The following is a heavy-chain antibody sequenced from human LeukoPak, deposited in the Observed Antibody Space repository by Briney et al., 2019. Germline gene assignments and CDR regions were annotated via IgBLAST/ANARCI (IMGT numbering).Heavy chain of an antibody. CDR1: GGPISSGSYY. V-gene: IGHV4-61*02. CDR2: IYTSGST. J-gene: IGHJ4*02. CDR3: ASIAVAGTYYFDY. Sequence: SETLSLTCTVSGGPISSGSYYWSWIRQPAGRGLEWIGRIYTSGSTNYNPSLKSRVTISVDTSKNQFSLKLSSVTAADTAVYYCASIAVAGTYYFDYWGQGTLVTVSS. D-gene: IGHD6-19*01.